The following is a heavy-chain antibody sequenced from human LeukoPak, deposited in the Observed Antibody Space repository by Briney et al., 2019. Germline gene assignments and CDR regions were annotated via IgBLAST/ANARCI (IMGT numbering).Heavy chain of an antibody. CDR1: GFTFSSYE. CDR2: ISSSGSTI. Sequence: GGSLRLSCAASGFTFSSYEMNWVRQAPGKGLEWVSYISSSGSTIYYADSVKGRVTISRDNAKNSLYLQMNSLRVEDTAVYYCTRGGAKMIAADYWGQGTLVTVSS. D-gene: IGHD3-22*01. J-gene: IGHJ4*02. CDR3: TRGGAKMIAADY. V-gene: IGHV3-48*03.